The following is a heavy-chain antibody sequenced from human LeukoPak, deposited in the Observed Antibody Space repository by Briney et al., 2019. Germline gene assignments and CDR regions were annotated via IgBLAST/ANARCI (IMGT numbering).Heavy chain of an antibody. V-gene: IGHV1-2*02. Sequence: ASVKVSCKASGYTFTSYYMHWVRQAPGQGLEWMGWINPNSGGTNYAQKFQGRVTMTRDTSISTAYMELSRLRSDDTAVYYCARPVRGVIKSLFYWGQGTLSPSPQ. CDR1: GYTFTSYY. D-gene: IGHD3-10*01. CDR3: ARPVRGVIKSLFY. CDR2: INPNSGGT. J-gene: IGHJ4*02.